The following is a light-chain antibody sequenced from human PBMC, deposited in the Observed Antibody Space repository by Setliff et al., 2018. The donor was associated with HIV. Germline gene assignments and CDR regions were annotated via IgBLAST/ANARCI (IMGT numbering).Light chain of an antibody. CDR3: QQYNNWPRT. CDR1: QSISSN. Sequence: DIVMTQSPATLSVFPGERATLSRRASQSISSNLAWYQQKPGQAPRLLIYGASSRAAGLPATFSASGSGTEFTLTISSLQSEDFAVYYCQQYNNWPRTFGQGTKV. V-gene: IGKV3-15*01. CDR2: GAS. J-gene: IGKJ1*01.